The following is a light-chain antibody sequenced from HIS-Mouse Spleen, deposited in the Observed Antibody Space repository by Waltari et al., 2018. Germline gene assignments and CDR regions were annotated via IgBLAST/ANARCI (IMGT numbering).Light chain of an antibody. J-gene: IGLJ3*02. V-gene: IGLV3-10*01. CDR2: EDS. CDR1: ACPKKY. Sequence: SYELTQPPSVSVSPVQTARITCSGDACPKKYAYWYQQKSGQAPVLVIYEDSKRPSGIPERFSGSSSGTMATLTISGAQVEDEADYYCYSTDSSGNHWVFGGGTKLTVL. CDR3: YSTDSSGNHWV.